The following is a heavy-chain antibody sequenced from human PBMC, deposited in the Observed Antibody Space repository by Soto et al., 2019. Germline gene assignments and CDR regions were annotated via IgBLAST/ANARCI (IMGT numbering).Heavy chain of an antibody. CDR3: AKDLIGYCSSTSCYRRSWDY. V-gene: IGHV3-23*01. CDR1: GFTFSSYA. Sequence: HPGGSLRLSCAASGFTFSSYAMSWVRQAPGKGLEWVSAISGSGGSTYYADSVKGRFTISRDNSKNTLYLQMNSLRAEDTAVYYCAKDLIGYCSSTSCYRRSWDYWGQGTLVTVSS. J-gene: IGHJ4*02. D-gene: IGHD2-2*02. CDR2: ISGSGGST.